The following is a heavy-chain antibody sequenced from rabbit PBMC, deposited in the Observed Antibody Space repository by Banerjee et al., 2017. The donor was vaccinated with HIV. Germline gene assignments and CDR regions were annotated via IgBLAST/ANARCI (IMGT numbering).Heavy chain of an antibody. V-gene: IGHV1S45*01. CDR2: IYTGSGST. J-gene: IGHJ4*01. Sequence: QEQLVESGGDLVKPGASLTLTCKASGFDLSSYYFICWVRQAPGKGLEWIGCIYTGSGSTYYASWAKGRFTISKTSSTTVTLQMTSLTAADTATYFCARWGYRYDDYPLNLWGQGTLVTVS. CDR3: ARWGYRYDDYPLNL. CDR1: GFDLSSYYF. D-gene: IGHD2-1*01.